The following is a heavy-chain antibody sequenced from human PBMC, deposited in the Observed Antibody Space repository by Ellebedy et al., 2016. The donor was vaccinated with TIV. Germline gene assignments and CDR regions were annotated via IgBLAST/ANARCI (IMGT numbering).Heavy chain of an antibody. CDR1: GYTFTRYC. J-gene: IGHJ6*02. Sequence: AASVKVSCKASGYTFTRYCINWVRQPTGQGLEWMGWMNPNSGNTGDAQKFQGRVPMTRNTSISTAYMELSSLRSEDTAVYYCAREAQVYYDFWSGYYFLAYYYYYGMDVWGQGTTVTVSS. CDR2: MNPNSGNT. V-gene: IGHV1-8*01. D-gene: IGHD3-3*01. CDR3: AREAQVYYDFWSGYYFLAYYYYYGMDV.